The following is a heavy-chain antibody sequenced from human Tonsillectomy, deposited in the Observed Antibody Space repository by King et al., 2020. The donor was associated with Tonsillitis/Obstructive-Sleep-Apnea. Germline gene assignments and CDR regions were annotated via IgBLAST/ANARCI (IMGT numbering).Heavy chain of an antibody. D-gene: IGHD3-3*01. CDR2: ISSSSSYT. CDR1: GFTFSDYY. Sequence: HVQLVESGGGLVKPGGSLRLSCAASGFTFSDYYMSWIRQAPGKGLEWVSYISSSSSYTNYADSVKGRFTISRDNAKNSLYLQMNSLRAEDTAVYYCARGGVTSNWFDPWGQGTLVTVSS. J-gene: IGHJ5*02. V-gene: IGHV3-11*06. CDR3: ARGGVTSNWFDP.